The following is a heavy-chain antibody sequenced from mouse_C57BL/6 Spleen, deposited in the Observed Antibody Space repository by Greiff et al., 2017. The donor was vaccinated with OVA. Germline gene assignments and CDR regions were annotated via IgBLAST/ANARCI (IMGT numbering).Heavy chain of an antibody. D-gene: IGHD2-3*01. J-gene: IGHJ3*01. V-gene: IGHV14-3*01. CDR1: GFNINNTY. Sequence: VQLQQSVAELVRPGASVKLSCTASGFNINNTYMHWVKQRPEQGLEWIGRIDPANGNTKYAPKFQGKATITADTSSNTAYLQLSSLTSEDTAIYYCANDGYWFAYWGQGTLVTVSA. CDR2: IDPANGNT. CDR3: ANDGYWFAY.